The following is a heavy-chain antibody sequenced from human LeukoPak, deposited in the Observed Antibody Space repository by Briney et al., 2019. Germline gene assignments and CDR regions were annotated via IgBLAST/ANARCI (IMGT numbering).Heavy chain of an antibody. CDR2: INGDGGRV. J-gene: IGHJ6*02. Sequence: PGGSLRLSCAVSDFTFSDSWMHWVRQAPGKGLVWVTHINGDGGRVTYADSVKGRFTVSRDNAKSTLYLQMNSLRAEDTAVYYCARDRSYAMDVWGQGTTVTVSS. CDR1: DFTFSDSW. V-gene: IGHV3-74*01. CDR3: ARDRSYAMDV.